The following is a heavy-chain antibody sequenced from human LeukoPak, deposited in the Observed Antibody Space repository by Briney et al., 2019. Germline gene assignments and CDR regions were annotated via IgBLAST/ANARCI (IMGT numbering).Heavy chain of an antibody. CDR3: AKDSYGPDN. J-gene: IGHJ4*02. Sequence: PGGSLRLSCAASGFTFRDFGMEWVRQAPGKGLEWVAFIRHDGSGKYADSARGRFTISRDNSKNTVDLQMNSLRAEDSAVYYCAKDSYGPDNWGQGTLVTVSS. CDR1: GFTFRDFG. V-gene: IGHV3-30*02. CDR2: IRHDGSGK. D-gene: IGHD4-17*01.